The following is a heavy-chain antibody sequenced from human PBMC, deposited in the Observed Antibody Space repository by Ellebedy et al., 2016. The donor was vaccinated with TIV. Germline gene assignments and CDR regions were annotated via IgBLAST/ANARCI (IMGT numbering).Heavy chain of an antibody. J-gene: IGHJ4*02. D-gene: IGHD3-22*01. V-gene: IGHV2-70*12. CDR2: IDWDDDK. CDR1: GFSLTTDGMC. CDR3: ARLFYFDSSGYFVDY. Sequence: SGPTLVKPTQTLTLTCTFSGFSLTTDGMCVSWIRQPPGKALEWLALIDWDDDKYYITSLKTRLTISKDTSKNQVVLTMTNMDPVETGTYYCARLFYFDSSGYFVDYWGQGTQVTVSS.